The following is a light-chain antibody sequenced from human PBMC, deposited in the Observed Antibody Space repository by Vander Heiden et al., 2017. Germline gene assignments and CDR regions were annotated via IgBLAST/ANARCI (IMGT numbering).Light chain of an antibody. CDR3: QAWDSSSVG. CDR1: KLGDKY. Sequence: SYELTQPPSVSVSPGQTASITCSGDKLGDKYACWYQQKPGQSPVLVIYQDSKRPSGIPERFSGSNSGNTATLTISGTQAMDEADYYCQAWDSSSVGLGGGTKLT. V-gene: IGLV3-1*01. J-gene: IGLJ2*01. CDR2: QDS.